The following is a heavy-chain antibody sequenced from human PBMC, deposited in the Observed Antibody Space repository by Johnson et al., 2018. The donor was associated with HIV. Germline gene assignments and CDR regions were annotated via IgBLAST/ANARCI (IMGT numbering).Heavy chain of an antibody. J-gene: IGHJ3*02. D-gene: IGHD3-22*01. Sequence: VQLVESGGGLVQPGGSLRLSCAASGFTFSSYWMSWVRQAPGKGLEWVANIKQDGSEKYYVDAVKGRFTISRDNAKNSLYLQMNSLRAEDTALYYCVRGDYDRSDAFDIWGQGTMVTVSS. CDR1: GFTFSSYW. V-gene: IGHV3-7*03. CDR3: VRGDYDRSDAFDI. CDR2: IKQDGSEK.